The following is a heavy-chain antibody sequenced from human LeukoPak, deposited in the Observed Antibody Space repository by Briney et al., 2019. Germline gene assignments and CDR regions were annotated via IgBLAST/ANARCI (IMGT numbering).Heavy chain of an antibody. D-gene: IGHD2-2*01. CDR3: ARDGPIVVVPAASSFYYGMDV. CDR1: GFTFSSYA. J-gene: IGHJ6*02. V-gene: IGHV3-30-3*01. Sequence: GGSLRLSCAASGFTFSSYAMHWVRQAPGKGLEWVAVISYVGSNKYYADSVKGRFTISRDNSKNTLYLQMNSLRAEDTAVYYCARDGPIVVVPAASSFYYGMDVWGQGATVTVSS. CDR2: ISYVGSNK.